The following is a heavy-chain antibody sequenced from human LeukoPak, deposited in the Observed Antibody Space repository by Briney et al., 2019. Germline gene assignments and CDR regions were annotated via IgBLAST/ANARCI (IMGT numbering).Heavy chain of an antibody. CDR1: GFTFSNYG. D-gene: IGHD5-18*01. J-gene: IGHJ4*02. V-gene: IGHV3-21*01. CDR2: ISSSSSYI. CDR3: ARDLSGVTGYTYGRGIDY. Sequence: GGSLRLSCAASGFTFSNYGMSWVRQAPGKGLEWVSAISSSSSYIYYADSLKGRFTISRDNAKTSLYLQMNSLRAEDTAVYYCARDLSGVTGYTYGRGIDYWGQGTLVTVSS.